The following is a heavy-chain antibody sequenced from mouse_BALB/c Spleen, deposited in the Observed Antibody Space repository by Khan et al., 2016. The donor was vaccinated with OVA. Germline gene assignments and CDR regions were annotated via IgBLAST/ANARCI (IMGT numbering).Heavy chain of an antibody. CDR1: GFTLSRYA. J-gene: IGHJ4*01. V-gene: IGHV5-9-3*01. CDR2: ISSGGTYT. CDR3: ARSDGYYGRGAMDY. Sequence: EVELVESGVGLVKPGGSLKVSCAVSGFTLSRYAMSWVRQTPEKRLEWVATISSGGTYTYYPDSVKGRFTISRDNAENTLYLQMSSLRSEDTAMYYCARSDGYYGRGAMDYWGQGTSVTVSS. D-gene: IGHD2-3*01.